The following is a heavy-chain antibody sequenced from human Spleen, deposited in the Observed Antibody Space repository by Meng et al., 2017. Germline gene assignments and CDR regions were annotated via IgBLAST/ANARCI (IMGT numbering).Heavy chain of an antibody. CDR3: AREGATWVGATIRLDWFDP. J-gene: IGHJ5*02. CDR2: IKQDGSEK. V-gene: IGHV3-7*01. D-gene: IGHD1-26*01. CDR1: GFTFSSYA. Sequence: GESLKISCAASGFTFSSYAMSWVRQAPGKGLEWVANIKQDGSEKHYVDSVKGRFTISRDNAKNSLYLQMNSLRAEDTAVYYCAREGATWVGATIRLDWFDPWGQGTLVTVSS.